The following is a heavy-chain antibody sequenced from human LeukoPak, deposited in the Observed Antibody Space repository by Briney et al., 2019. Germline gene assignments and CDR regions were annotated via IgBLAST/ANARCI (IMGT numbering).Heavy chain of an antibody. D-gene: IGHD6-13*01. V-gene: IGHV4-34*01. CDR2: ISHSGST. CDR1: GGSFRGYY. J-gene: IGHJ4*02. Sequence: KPSENLSLTCAVYGGSFRGYYWSWIRQPPGKGLEWIGEISHSGSTNHNPSLKSRVTISEDTSKSQFSLKLSAVTAADTALYYCARGGIATPGVGGYFDYWGQGIFVTVSS. CDR3: ARGGIATPGVGGYFDY.